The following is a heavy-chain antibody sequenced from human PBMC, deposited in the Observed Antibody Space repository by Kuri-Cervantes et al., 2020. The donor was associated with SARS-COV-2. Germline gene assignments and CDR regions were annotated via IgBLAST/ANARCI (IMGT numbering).Heavy chain of an antibody. CDR3: ASNSNYWYYGMDV. V-gene: IGHV1-2*02. Sequence: ASVKVSCKASGYTFTGYYMHWVRQAPGQGLEWMGWINPNSGGTNYAQKFQGRVTMTRDPSISTAYMELSRLRSDDTAVYYCASNSNYWYYGMDVWGQGTTVTVSS. D-gene: IGHD4-11*01. CDR2: INPNSGGT. J-gene: IGHJ6*02. CDR1: GYTFTGYY.